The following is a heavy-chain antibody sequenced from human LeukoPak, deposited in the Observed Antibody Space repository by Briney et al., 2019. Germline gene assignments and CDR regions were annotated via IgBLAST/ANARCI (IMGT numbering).Heavy chain of an antibody. CDR1: GYTFTSYG. V-gene: IGHV1-2*02. D-gene: IGHD3-10*01. Sequence: ASVKVSCKASGYTFTSYGISWVRQAPGQGLEWMGWINPNSGGTNYAQKFQGRVTMTRDTSISTAYMELSRLRSDDTAVYYCARDSLLWFGEFSAQFDYWGQGTLVTVSS. CDR3: ARDSLLWFGEFSAQFDY. J-gene: IGHJ4*02. CDR2: INPNSGGT.